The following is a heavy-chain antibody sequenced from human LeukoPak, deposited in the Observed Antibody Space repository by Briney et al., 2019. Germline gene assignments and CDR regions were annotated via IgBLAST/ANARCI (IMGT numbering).Heavy chain of an antibody. CDR2: IIPIFGTA. Sequence: ASVKVSCKASGGTFSSYAISWVRQAPGQGLEWMGGIIPIFGTANYAQKFQGRVTITADESTSTAYMELSSLRSEDTAVYYCARGTHPARLFYYLLLDGRGKGTTVTVSS. D-gene: IGHD2-8*01. V-gene: IGHV1-69*01. CDR3: ARGTHPARLFYYLLLDG. J-gene: IGHJ6*04. CDR1: GGTFSSYA.